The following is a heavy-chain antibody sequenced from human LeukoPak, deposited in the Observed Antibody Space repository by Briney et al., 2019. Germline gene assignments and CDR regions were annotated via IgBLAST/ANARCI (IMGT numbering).Heavy chain of an antibody. J-gene: IGHJ3*02. Sequence: GGSLRLSCAASGLAFSSSAMNWVRQTPGKGLGWLSYSSASSSDVYYADSVKGRFTISRDNAKSSLYLQMNSLTAEDTAIYFCARGRDHAFDIWGQGTRVTVSS. CDR2: SSASSSDV. CDR3: ARGRDHAFDI. CDR1: GLAFSSSA. V-gene: IGHV3-48*01.